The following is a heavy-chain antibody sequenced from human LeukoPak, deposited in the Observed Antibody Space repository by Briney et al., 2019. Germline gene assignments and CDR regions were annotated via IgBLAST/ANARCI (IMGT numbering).Heavy chain of an antibody. CDR1: GGSISSYY. CDR3: ARLRVVPAAIYYYYYGMDV. CDR2: IYYSGST. D-gene: IGHD2-2*01. V-gene: IGHV4-59*08. Sequence: SETLSLTCTVSGGSISSYYWSWIRQPPGKGLKWIGYIYYSGSTNYNPSLKSRVAISVDTSKNQFSLKLSSVTAADTAVYYCARLRVVPAAIYYYYYGMDVWGQGTTVTVSS. J-gene: IGHJ6*02.